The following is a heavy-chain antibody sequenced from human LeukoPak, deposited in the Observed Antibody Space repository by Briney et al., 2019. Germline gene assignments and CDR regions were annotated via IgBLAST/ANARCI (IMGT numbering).Heavy chain of an antibody. V-gene: IGHV3-23*01. D-gene: IGHD2-21*01. CDR1: GFTFSSYA. Sequence: GPLRLSCAASGFTFSSYAMSWVRQAPGKGLEWVSAISGSGGSTYYADSVKGRFTISRDNSKNTLYLQMNSLRAEDTAVYYCATLRETYCGGDCYSFDYWGQGTLVTVSS. J-gene: IGHJ4*02. CDR3: ATLRETYCGGDCYSFDY. CDR2: ISGSGGST.